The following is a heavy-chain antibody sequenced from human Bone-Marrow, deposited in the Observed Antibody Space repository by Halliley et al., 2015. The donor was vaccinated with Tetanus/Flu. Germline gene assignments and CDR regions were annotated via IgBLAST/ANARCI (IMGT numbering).Heavy chain of an antibody. D-gene: IGHD1-1*01. Sequence: WIGEIYHSGSTNYNPSLKSRVTISVDKSKNQFSLKLSSVTAADTAVYFCARGYNNFDHWGQGTLVTVSS. V-gene: IGHV4-4*01. CDR2: IYHSGST. J-gene: IGHJ4*02. CDR3: ARGYNNFDH.